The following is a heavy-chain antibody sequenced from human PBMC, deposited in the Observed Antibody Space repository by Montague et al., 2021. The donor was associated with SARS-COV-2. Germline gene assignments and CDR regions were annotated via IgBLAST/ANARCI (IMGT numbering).Heavy chain of an antibody. V-gene: IGHV3-23*01. CDR2: ISISDGNT. CDR3: AKDRQLVGDDAFDI. Sequence: SLRLSCAASGFTFSSYAMSWVRQAPGKGLEWVSPISISDGNTYYADSVKGRFTISRDKSKNTLYLKMNSLRAEDTAVYYCAKDRQLVGDDAFDIWGQGTMVTVSS. CDR1: GFTFSSYA. D-gene: IGHD6-13*01. J-gene: IGHJ3*02.